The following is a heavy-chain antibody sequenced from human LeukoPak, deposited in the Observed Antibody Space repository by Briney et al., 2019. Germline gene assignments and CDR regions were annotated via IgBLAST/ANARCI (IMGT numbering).Heavy chain of an antibody. CDR2: ISSSGST. J-gene: IGHJ4*02. CDR1: GDSISSGDYY. D-gene: IGHD3-9*01. V-gene: IGHV4-61*02. Sequence: SETLSLTCTVSGDSISSGDYYWSWIRQPAGKGLEWIGRISSSGSTNYNPSLKSRVTISVDTSKNQFSLKVTSVTAADTAVYYCARRTTYFGWLPSESPSCFDYWGQGTLVTVSS. CDR3: ARRTTYFGWLPSESPSCFDY.